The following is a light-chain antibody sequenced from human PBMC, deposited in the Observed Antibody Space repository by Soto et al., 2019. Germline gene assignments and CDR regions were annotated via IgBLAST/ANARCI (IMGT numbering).Light chain of an antibody. V-gene: IGKV3-15*01. CDR1: QSVGSN. Sequence: ELVMTQSPATLSVSPGERVTLSCRASQSVGSNLAWYQQKPGQAPRLLIYDASTRATGFPARFSGSGSGTEFTLTISSLQSEDFAVYCCQQYDNWPLTFGGGTKVDIK. CDR3: QQYDNWPLT. J-gene: IGKJ4*02. CDR2: DAS.